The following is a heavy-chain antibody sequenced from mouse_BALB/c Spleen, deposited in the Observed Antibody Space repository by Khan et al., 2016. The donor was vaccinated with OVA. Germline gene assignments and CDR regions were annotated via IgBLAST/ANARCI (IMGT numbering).Heavy chain of an antibody. J-gene: IGHJ4*01. Sequence: QVQLKESGPGLVAPSQSLSITCTVSGFSLSNYGVNWVRQPPGKGLEWLGIIWAGGSTNYNSALMSKLSIRKDNAKSQVFLKMNSLQNDDTAMYYCARETAYYGNYEAMDYWGQGTSVTVSS. CDR1: GFSLSNYG. V-gene: IGHV2-9*02. D-gene: IGHD2-10*01. CDR2: IWAGGST. CDR3: ARETAYYGNYEAMDY.